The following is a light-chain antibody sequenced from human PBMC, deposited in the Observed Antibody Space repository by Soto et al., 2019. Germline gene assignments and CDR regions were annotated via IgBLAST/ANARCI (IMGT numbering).Light chain of an antibody. J-gene: IGKJ1*01. V-gene: IGKV3-15*01. CDR2: AAS. CDR3: QQYYDWPWT. CDR1: QSVSSD. Sequence: EIVMTQSPATLSVSAGERVTLSCRASQSVSSDLAWYQHKPGQAPRLLIYAASTGATGIPARFSGSGSGTEFTLTISSLQSEDFAVYYCQQYYDWPWTFGQGTKVDI.